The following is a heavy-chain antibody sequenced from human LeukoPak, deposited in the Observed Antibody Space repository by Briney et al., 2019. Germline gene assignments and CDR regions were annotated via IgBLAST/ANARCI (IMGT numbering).Heavy chain of an antibody. CDR1: GGTFSSYA. D-gene: IGHD3-16*01. J-gene: IGHJ4*02. Sequence: SVKVSCEASGGTFSSYAISWVRQAPGQGLEWMGGIIPIFGTANYAQKFQGRVTITADESTSTAYMELSSLRSEDTAVYYCARYPLLGDPIYYWGQGTLVTVSS. V-gene: IGHV1-69*13. CDR3: ARYPLLGDPIYY. CDR2: IIPIFGTA.